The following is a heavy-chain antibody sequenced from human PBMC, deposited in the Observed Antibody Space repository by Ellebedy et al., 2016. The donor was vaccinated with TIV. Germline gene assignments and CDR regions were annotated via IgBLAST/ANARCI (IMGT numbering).Heavy chain of an antibody. Sequence: PGGSLRLSCAAFGFAFDTDWMTWVRQVPGKGLEWVANINQDGSDKSYVDSVEGRFTISRDNAKNSLFLQMNSLRAEDTAVYYCARVVGGWYGFDFWGQGTLVTVSS. CDR1: GFAFDTDW. CDR3: ARVVGGWYGFDF. D-gene: IGHD1-26*01. J-gene: IGHJ5*01. V-gene: IGHV3-7*01. CDR2: INQDGSDK.